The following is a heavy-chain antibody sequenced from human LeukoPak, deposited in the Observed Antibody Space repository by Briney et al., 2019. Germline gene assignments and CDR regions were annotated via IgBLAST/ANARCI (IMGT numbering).Heavy chain of an antibody. CDR3: ARDGSSRWYGGFDY. D-gene: IGHD6-13*01. CDR2: INPNSGGT. V-gene: IGHV1-2*02. J-gene: IGHJ4*02. Sequence: GASVKVSCKASGYTFTGYYMHWVRQAPGQGLEWMGWINPNSGGTNYAQKFQGRVTMTRDTSISTAYMELSRLRSDDPAVYYCARDGSSRWYGGFDYWGQGTLVTISS. CDR1: GYTFTGYY.